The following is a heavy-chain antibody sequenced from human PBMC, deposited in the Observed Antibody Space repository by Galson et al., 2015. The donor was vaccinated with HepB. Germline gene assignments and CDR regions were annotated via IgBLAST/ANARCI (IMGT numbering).Heavy chain of an antibody. V-gene: IGHV1-2*02. CDR2: VNPDSGGT. J-gene: IGHJ3*02. D-gene: IGHD6-19*01. CDR1: GYTFTGYY. CDR3: ASPTRGWDPYDAFDI. Sequence: SVKVSCKASGYTFTGYYMHWVRQAPGQGLEWMGWVNPDSGGTSYAQKFQGRVTMTRDTSISTAYMELSSLKSDDAAVYYCASPTRGWDPYDAFDIWGQGTMVTVSS.